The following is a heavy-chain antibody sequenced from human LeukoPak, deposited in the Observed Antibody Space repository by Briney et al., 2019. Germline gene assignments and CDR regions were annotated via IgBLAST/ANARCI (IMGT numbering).Heavy chain of an antibody. Sequence: GGSLRLSCAASRFTFSTYGMHWVRQAPGKGLEGVALIWYDGSNKSYADSVKGRFTISRENSKNTLYLQMDSLRAEDTAVYYCAKQRGYTYSSVGYWGQGTLVTVSS. CDR3: AKQRGYTYSSVGY. V-gene: IGHV3-30*02. D-gene: IGHD5-18*01. J-gene: IGHJ4*02. CDR2: IWYDGSNK. CDR1: RFTFSTYG.